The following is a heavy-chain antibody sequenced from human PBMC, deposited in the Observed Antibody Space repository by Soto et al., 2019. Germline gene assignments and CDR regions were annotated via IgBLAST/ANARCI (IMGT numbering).Heavy chain of an antibody. CDR1: GFTFRNYA. J-gene: IGHJ4*02. D-gene: IGHD3-3*01. V-gene: IGHV3-30*03. CDR3: ARAHYDLWSGTRDYFDY. Sequence: QVQLVESGGGVVQSGKSLRLSCAASGFTFRNYAMHWVRQAPGKGLEWVAVISYDGSEKFYAASVEGRFAISRDKSGNTVYLQMHSLRVEDTAVYYCARAHYDLWSGTRDYFDYWGQGALVTVSS. CDR2: ISYDGSEK.